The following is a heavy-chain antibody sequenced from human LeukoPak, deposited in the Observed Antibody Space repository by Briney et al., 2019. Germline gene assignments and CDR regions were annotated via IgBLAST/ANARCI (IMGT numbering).Heavy chain of an antibody. CDR2: ISGSGGST. Sequence: GGSLRLSCAASGFTFSSYWMSWVRQAPGKGLEWVSAISGSGGSTYYADSVKGRFTISRDNSKNTLYLQMNSLRAEDTAVYYCAKDSLGDYDFWSGSNFDYWGQGTLVTVSS. CDR1: GFTFSSYW. D-gene: IGHD3-3*01. J-gene: IGHJ4*02. CDR3: AKDSLGDYDFWSGSNFDY. V-gene: IGHV3-23*01.